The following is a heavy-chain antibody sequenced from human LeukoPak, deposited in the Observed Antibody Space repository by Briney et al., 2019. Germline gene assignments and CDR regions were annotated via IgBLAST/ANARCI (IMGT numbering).Heavy chain of an antibody. V-gene: IGHV3-30*18. J-gene: IGHJ4*02. CDR3: AKDPYYYDSSGYPTVIY. D-gene: IGHD3-22*01. CDR1: GFTFSSYG. Sequence: GGSLSLSCAASGFTFSSYGMHWVRQAPGKGLEWVAVISYDGSNKYYADSVKGRFTISRDNSKNTLYLQMNSLRAEDTAVYYCAKDPYYYDSSGYPTVIYWGQGTLVTVSS. CDR2: ISYDGSNK.